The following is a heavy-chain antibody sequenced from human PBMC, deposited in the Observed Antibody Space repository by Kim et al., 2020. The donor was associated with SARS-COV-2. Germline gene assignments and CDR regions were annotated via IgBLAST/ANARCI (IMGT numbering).Heavy chain of an antibody. Sequence: SETLSLTCAVYGDPVNGYYWSWIRQPPGKGLEWIGEINYDRSTNYKPSLKSRVTMSLDSSKSQFSLRLTSLTDADTAVYYCARGRYFDWLFHQSPHYFD. CDR1: GDPVNGYY. CDR2: INYDRST. CDR3: ARGRYFDWLFHQSPHYFD. J-gene: IGHJ4*01. D-gene: IGHD3-9*01. V-gene: IGHV4-34*01.